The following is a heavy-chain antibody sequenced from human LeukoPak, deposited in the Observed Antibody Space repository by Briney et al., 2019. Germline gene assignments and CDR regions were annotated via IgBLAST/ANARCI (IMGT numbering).Heavy chain of an antibody. CDR1: EFTFSSYT. J-gene: IGHJ4*02. D-gene: IGHD6-13*01. V-gene: IGHV4-59*01. CDR3: ARGTRIAAAAPFDY. Sequence: LRLSCAASEFTFSSYTMAWIRQPPGKGLEWIGYIYYSGSTNYNPSLKSRVTISVDTSKNQFSLKLSSVTAADTAVYYCARGTRIAAAAPFDYWGQGTLVTVSS. CDR2: IYYSGST.